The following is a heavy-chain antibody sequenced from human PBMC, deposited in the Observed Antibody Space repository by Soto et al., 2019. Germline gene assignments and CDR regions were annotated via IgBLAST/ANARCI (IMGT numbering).Heavy chain of an antibody. J-gene: IGHJ4*02. CDR3: AKEVLCGGGSCSWSEGFDY. V-gene: IGHV3-30*18. D-gene: IGHD2-15*01. Sequence: QVQLVESGGGVVQPGRSLRLSCAASGFIFSSYGMHWVRQAPGKGLEWVAVISYEGSHTYYADSVKGRFTITRDNSKNTLYLKMNSLRPEDTAGYYCAKEVLCGGGSCSWSEGFDYWGQGTLLTVSS. CDR1: GFIFSSYG. CDR2: ISYEGSHT.